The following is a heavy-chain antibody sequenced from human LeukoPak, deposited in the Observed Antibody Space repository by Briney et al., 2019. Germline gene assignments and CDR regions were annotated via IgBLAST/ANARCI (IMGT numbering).Heavy chain of an antibody. Sequence: GMSLTLSCASSGFTFSSYALHWVRQAPGKGLEWLAVMSSDGSSHYYADSVRGRFTISRDNSKNTLYLQMNSLRAEDTAVYYCAKGPKPYGDYDLYWGQGTLVTVSS. CDR2: MSSDGSSH. CDR1: GFTFSSYA. V-gene: IGHV3-30-3*01. D-gene: IGHD4-17*01. CDR3: AKGPKPYGDYDLY. J-gene: IGHJ4*02.